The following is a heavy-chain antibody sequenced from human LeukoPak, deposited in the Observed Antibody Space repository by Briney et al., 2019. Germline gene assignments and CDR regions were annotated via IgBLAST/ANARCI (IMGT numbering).Heavy chain of an antibody. CDR3: ARHVYRRPYGSGSYPTLYYMDV. J-gene: IGHJ6*03. Sequence: SGTLSLTCAVSGGSISSSNWWSWVRQPPGKGLEWIGEIYHSGSTNYNPSLKSRVTISVDKSKNQFSLKLSSVTAADTAVYYCARHVYRRPYGSGSYPTLYYMDVWGKGTTVTISS. D-gene: IGHD3-10*01. CDR1: GGSISSSNW. V-gene: IGHV4-4*02. CDR2: IYHSGST.